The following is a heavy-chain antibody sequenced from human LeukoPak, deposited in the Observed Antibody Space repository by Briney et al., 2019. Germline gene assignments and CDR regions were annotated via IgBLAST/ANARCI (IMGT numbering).Heavy chain of an antibody. J-gene: IGHJ6*02. V-gene: IGHV3-23*01. CDR1: GFTFSSYG. CDR3: AKSGGDYYYYFVMDV. CDR2: ISDSGGST. Sequence: GGSLRLSCAVSGFTFSSYGMNWVRQAPGKGLEWVSGISDSGGSTYYADSVEGRFTISRDNSKNTLYLQMNSLRAEDTAVYYCAKSGGDYYYYFVMDVWGRGTTVTVSS. D-gene: IGHD4-17*01.